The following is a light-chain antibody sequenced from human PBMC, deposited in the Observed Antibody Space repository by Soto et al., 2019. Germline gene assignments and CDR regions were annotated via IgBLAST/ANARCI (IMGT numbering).Light chain of an antibody. V-gene: IGKV3-20*01. J-gene: IGKJ1*01. CDR3: QQSGTSPRT. CDR1: QSLSSSY. CDR2: GAS. Sequence: ENVLTQSPGTLSLSPGERATLSCRASQSLSSSYLAWYQQKPGQAPRLLIYGASSRATGIPDRFSGSGSGTDFTLTISSLEPEDFAVYDCQQSGTSPRTFGQGTKVDIK.